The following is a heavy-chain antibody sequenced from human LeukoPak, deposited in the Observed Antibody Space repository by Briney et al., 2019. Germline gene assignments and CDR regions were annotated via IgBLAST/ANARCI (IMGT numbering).Heavy chain of an antibody. Sequence: GGSLRLSCAASGFTFSSYGMHWVRQAPGKGLEWVAVIWYGGSNKYYADSVKGRFTISRDNSKNTLYLQMNSLRAEDTAVYYCARGHCSSTSCYGGTYYYYYMDVWGKGTTVTVSS. CDR2: IWYGGSNK. J-gene: IGHJ6*03. D-gene: IGHD2-2*01. V-gene: IGHV3-33*08. CDR3: ARGHCSSTSCYGGTYYYYYMDV. CDR1: GFTFSSYG.